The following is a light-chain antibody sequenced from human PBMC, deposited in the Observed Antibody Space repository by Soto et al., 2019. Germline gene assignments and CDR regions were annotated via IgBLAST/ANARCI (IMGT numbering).Light chain of an antibody. J-gene: IGKJ1*01. Sequence: DIQMTQSPSTLSASVGDRVTITCRASQSISSWLAWYQQKPGKAPKLLIYDASYLARGVPSRFSGSGSGTEFTLTISDLQPDDLATYYCQQYNSFWTFGQGTKVE. CDR2: DAS. CDR1: QSISSW. CDR3: QQYNSFWT. V-gene: IGKV1-5*01.